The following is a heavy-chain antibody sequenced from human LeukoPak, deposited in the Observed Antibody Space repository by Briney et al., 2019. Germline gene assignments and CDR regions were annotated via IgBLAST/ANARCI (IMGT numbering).Heavy chain of an antibody. Sequence: GGSLRLSCAASGFTFDDYAMHWVRHAPGKGLEWVSGISWNSGSIGYADSVKGRFTISRDNAKNSLYLQMNSLRAEDTALYYCAKGSHYYDSSGSDYWGQGTLVTVSS. J-gene: IGHJ4*02. CDR3: AKGSHYYDSSGSDY. D-gene: IGHD3-22*01. CDR1: GFTFDDYA. CDR2: ISWNSGSI. V-gene: IGHV3-9*01.